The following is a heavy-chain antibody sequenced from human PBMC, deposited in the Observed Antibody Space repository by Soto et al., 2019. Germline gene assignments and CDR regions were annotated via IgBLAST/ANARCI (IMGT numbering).Heavy chain of an antibody. D-gene: IGHD2-2*01. J-gene: IGHJ3*02. Sequence: SGYSFTSYWISWVRQMPGKGLEWMGRIDPSDSYTNYSPSFQGHVTISADKSISTAYLQWSSLKASDTAMYYCARQYCSSTSCARDAFDIWGQGTMVTVSS. CDR2: IDPSDSYT. V-gene: IGHV5-10-1*01. CDR3: ARQYCSSTSCARDAFDI. CDR1: GYSFTSYW.